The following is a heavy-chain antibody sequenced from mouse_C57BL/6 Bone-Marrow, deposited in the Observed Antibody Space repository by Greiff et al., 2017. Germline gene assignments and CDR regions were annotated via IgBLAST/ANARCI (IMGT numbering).Heavy chain of an antibody. V-gene: IGHV1-63*01. CDR3: ARRPAY. CDR2: IYPGGGYT. CDR1: GYTFTNYW. J-gene: IGHJ3*01. Sequence: QVQLQQSGAELVRPGTSVKMSCKASGYTFTNYWIGWAKQRPGHGLEWIGDIYPGGGYTNYNEKFKGKATFTAYTSSNTAYMQLSSLTTEDSAIYYCARRPAYWGQGTLVTVSA.